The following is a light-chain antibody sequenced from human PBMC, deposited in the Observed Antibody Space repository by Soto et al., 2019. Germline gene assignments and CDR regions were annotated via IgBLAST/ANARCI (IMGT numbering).Light chain of an antibody. Sequence: QSALTQPASVSGSPGQSITISCTGTSSDVGGSKLVSWYQHHPGKAPKLIIYEVSDRPSGVSNRFSGSKSGNTASLTISGLQAEDEAEYYCSSYTNINTRACVFGTGTQLTVL. CDR2: EVS. CDR1: SSDVGGSKL. J-gene: IGLJ1*01. CDR3: SSYTNINTRACV. V-gene: IGLV2-14*02.